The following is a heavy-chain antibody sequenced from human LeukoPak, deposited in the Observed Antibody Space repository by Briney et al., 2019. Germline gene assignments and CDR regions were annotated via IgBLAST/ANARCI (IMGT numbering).Heavy chain of an antibody. V-gene: IGHV3-33*01. D-gene: IGHD6-19*01. Sequence: GGSLRLSCAASGFAFSSYGMHWVRQAPGKGLEWVAVIWYDGSNKYYADSVKGRFTISRDNSKNTLYLQMNSLRAEDTAVYYCARSSGWYYYYYMDVWGKGTTVTVSS. CDR1: GFAFSSYG. CDR3: ARSSGWYYYYYMDV. J-gene: IGHJ6*03. CDR2: IWYDGSNK.